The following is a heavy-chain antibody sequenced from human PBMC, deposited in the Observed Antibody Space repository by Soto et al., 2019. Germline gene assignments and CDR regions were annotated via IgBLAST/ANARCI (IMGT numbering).Heavy chain of an antibody. CDR1: GFTFTSSA. V-gene: IGHV1-58*02. D-gene: IGHD3-22*01. CDR3: AADRGAYYYDSSGYYTYYYYGMDV. J-gene: IGHJ6*02. Sequence: ASVKVSCKASGFTFTSSAMQWVRQARGQRLEWIGWIVVGSGNTNYAQKFQERVTITRDMSTSTAYMELSSLRSEDTAVYYCAADRGAYYYDSSGYYTYYYYGMDVWGQGTTVTVSS. CDR2: IVVGSGNT.